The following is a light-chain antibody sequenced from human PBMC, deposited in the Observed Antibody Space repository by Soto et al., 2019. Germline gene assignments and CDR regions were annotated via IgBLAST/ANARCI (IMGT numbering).Light chain of an antibody. J-gene: IGLJ2*01. Sequence: QSALTQPASVSGSPRQSITISCTGTSSDVGGYNYVSWYQQHPGKAPKLMIYDVSNRPSGVSNRFSGSKSGNTASLTISGLQAEDEADYYCSSYTSSSTLFGGGTQLTVL. V-gene: IGLV2-14*01. CDR1: SSDVGGYNY. CDR2: DVS. CDR3: SSYTSSSTL.